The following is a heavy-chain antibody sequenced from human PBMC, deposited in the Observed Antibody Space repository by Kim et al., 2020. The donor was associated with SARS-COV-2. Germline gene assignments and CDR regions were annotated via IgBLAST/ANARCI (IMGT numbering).Heavy chain of an antibody. V-gene: IGHV4-39*01. Sequence: SETLSLTCTVSGGSISSSSYYWGWIRQPPGKGLEWIGSIYYSGSTYYNPSLKSRVTISVDTSKNQFSLKLSSVTAADTAVYYCARLNRIIAAGLDWFDPWGQGTLVTVSS. CDR3: ARLNRIIAAGLDWFDP. CDR2: IYYSGST. CDR1: GGSISSSSYY. J-gene: IGHJ5*02. D-gene: IGHD6-6*01.